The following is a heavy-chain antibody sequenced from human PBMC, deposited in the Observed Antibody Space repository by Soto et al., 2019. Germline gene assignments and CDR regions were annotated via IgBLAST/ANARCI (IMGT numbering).Heavy chain of an antibody. CDR1: GFTFSSYG. CDR2: ISYDGSNK. V-gene: IGHV3-30*18. D-gene: IGHD2-21*02. Sequence: QVQLVESGGGVVQPGRSLRLSCAASGFTFSSYGTHWVRQAPGKGLEWVAVISYDGSNKYYADSVKGRFTISRDNSKNTLYLQMNSLRAEDTAVYYCAKNGGGDWEDAFDIWGQGTMVTVSS. CDR3: AKNGGGDWEDAFDI. J-gene: IGHJ3*02.